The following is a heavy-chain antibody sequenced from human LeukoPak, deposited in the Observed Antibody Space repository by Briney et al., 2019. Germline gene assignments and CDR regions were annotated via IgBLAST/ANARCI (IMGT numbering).Heavy chain of an antibody. J-gene: IGHJ4*02. CDR3: ARDPIDDILTGYFPSEGFDY. CDR1: GGTFGSYA. Sequence: ASVKVSCKASGGTFGSYAISWVRQAPGQGLEWMGRIIPIFGTANYAQKFQGRVTITTDESTSTAYMELSSLRSEDTAVYYCARDPIDDILTGYFPSEGFDYWGQGTLVTVSS. V-gene: IGHV1-69*05. CDR2: IIPIFGTA. D-gene: IGHD3-9*01.